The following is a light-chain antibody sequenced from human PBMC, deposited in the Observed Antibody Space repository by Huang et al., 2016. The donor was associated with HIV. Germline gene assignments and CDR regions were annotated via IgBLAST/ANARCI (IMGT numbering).Light chain of an antibody. CDR1: QSVRNN. CDR2: EAS. V-gene: IGKV3-15*01. Sequence: ERVMTQSPATLAVSPGERATLSCRASQSVRNNLAWYQQKPGQAPSLLFYEASSRATGCPARFSARGSGTEFTLTISSLQSEDFAIYYCQEFNNWPPSFGGGTKVEIK. CDR3: QEFNNWPPS. J-gene: IGKJ4*01.